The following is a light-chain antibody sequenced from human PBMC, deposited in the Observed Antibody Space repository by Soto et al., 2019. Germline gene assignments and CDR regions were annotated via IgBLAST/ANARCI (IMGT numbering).Light chain of an antibody. Sequence: DIVLTQSPATLSLSPGERATLSCRVSQSIGSVLAWYQQKPGQAPRLLIYDASNRATGIPARFSGSGSGTDFTLTISSLEPEDFAVYYCQHRYNWPLTFGGGSKVEIK. CDR3: QHRYNWPLT. CDR1: QSIGSV. CDR2: DAS. J-gene: IGKJ4*01. V-gene: IGKV3-11*01.